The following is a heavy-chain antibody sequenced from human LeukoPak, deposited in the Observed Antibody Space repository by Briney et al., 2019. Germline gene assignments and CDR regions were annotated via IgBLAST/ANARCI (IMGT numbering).Heavy chain of an antibody. CDR2: INSDGSST. D-gene: IGHD6-19*01. CDR1: GFTFSSYW. J-gene: IGHJ4*02. CDR3: AREYSSGWSPLDY. Sequence: PGGCLRLPCAASGFTFSSYWMHWVRQAPGKGLVWVSRINSDGSSTSYADSVKGRFTVSRDNAKNTLYLQMNSLRAEDTALYYCAREYSSGWSPLDYWGQGTLVTVSS. V-gene: IGHV3-74*01.